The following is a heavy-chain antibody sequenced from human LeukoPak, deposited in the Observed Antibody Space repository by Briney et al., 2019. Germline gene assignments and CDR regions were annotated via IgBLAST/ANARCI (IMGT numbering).Heavy chain of an antibody. V-gene: IGHV3-30*03. Sequence: GGSLRLSCAASGFTFSNYGMHLVRQAPGKGLEWVAVISYDGSNKYHADSVERRFTISRDNSKNTLYLQMSSRRAEETAVYYCALGDPLDYWGQGTLVTVSS. CDR1: GFTFSNYG. J-gene: IGHJ4*02. CDR2: ISYDGSNK. D-gene: IGHD4-17*01. CDR3: ALGDPLDY.